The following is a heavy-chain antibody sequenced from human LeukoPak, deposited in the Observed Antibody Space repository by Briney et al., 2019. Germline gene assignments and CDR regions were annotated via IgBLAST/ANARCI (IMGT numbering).Heavy chain of an antibody. CDR1: GFTFNSYG. CDR2: IRYDGSNI. Sequence: GGSLRLSCAASGFTFNSYGMHWVRQAPGKGLEWVTFIRYDGSNIYYADSVKGRFTISRDNSKNTLYLQKNSLRVEDTAVYYCAKLRTFYYDSSGYGRDSGAFDICGQGTMVTVSS. D-gene: IGHD3-22*01. J-gene: IGHJ3*02. CDR3: AKLRTFYYDSSGYGRDSGAFDI. V-gene: IGHV3-30*02.